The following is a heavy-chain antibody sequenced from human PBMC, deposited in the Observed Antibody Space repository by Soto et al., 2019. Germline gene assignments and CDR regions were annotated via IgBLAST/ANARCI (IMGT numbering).Heavy chain of an antibody. J-gene: IGHJ4*02. CDR1: GGSFSGYY. V-gene: IGHV4-34*01. CDR2: INHSGST. D-gene: IGHD6-13*01. Sequence: SETLSLTCAVYGGSFSGYYWSWIRQPPGKGLEWIGEINHSGSTNYNPSLKSRVTISVDTSKNQFSLKLSSVTAADTAVYYCARSPGSIAAAGTFFDYWGQGTLVTVSS. CDR3: ARSPGSIAAAGTFFDY.